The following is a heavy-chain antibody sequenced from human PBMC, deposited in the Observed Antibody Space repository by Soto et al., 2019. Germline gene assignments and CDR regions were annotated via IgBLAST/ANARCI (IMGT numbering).Heavy chain of an antibody. J-gene: IGHJ4*02. D-gene: IGHD3-16*02. Sequence: QVHLQESGPGLVKPSETLSLTCAVSSASLDSDNWRWIRQPPGKGLEWIGYIYPNGRTNYNPSLRGRVAISIDKSKHPFSLRLGSVFAADAAVYFCARMRGLGEISPFFDHWGQGTLVTVSS. V-gene: IGHV4-59*01. CDR2: IYPNGRT. CDR1: SASLDSDN. CDR3: ARMRGLGEISPFFDH.